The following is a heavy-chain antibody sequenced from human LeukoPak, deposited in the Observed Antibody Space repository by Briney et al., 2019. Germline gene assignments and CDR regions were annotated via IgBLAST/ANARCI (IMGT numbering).Heavy chain of an antibody. D-gene: IGHD5-12*01. CDR2: ISGSGGST. CDR1: GFTFSSYG. Sequence: PSGGSLRLSCAASGFTFSSYGMSWVRQAPGKGLEWVSAISGSGGSTYYADSVKGRFTISRDNSKNTLYLQMNSLRAEDTAVYYCAKDRGGRGYDLGDWGQGTLVTASS. CDR3: AKDRGGRGYDLGD. V-gene: IGHV3-23*01. J-gene: IGHJ4*02.